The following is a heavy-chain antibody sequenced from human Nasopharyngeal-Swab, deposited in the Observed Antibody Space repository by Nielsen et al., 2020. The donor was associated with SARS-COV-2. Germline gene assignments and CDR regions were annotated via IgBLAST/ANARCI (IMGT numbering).Heavy chain of an antibody. V-gene: IGHV4-34*01. Sequence: WIRQPPGKGLEWIGEINHSGSTNYNPSLRSRVTISVDTSKNQFSLKLSSVTAADTAVYYCARGTSNYYGSSGTIDYWGQGTLVTVSS. CDR2: INHSGST. D-gene: IGHD3-22*01. J-gene: IGHJ4*02. CDR3: ARGTSNYYGSSGTIDY.